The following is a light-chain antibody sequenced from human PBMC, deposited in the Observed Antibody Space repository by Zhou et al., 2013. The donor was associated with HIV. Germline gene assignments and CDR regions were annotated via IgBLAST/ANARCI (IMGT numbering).Light chain of an antibody. CDR2: AAS. CDR3: QQYNEWPPYT. V-gene: IGKV3-15*01. J-gene: IGKJ2*01. Sequence: DIVMTQSPATLSVSPGERATLSCRASQSVSRNLAWYQQRPGQAPRLLIYAASSRATDIPARFSGSGSGTDFTLTISSLQSEDVAVYHCQQYNEWPPYTFGQGTKLEIK. CDR1: QSVSRN.